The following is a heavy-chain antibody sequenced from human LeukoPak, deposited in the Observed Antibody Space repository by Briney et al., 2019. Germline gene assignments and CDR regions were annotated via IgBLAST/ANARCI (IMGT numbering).Heavy chain of an antibody. Sequence: SETLSLTCTVSGGSISSYYWSWIRQPPGKGLEWIGFIYYSGSTNYNPSLKSRVTISVNTSKNQFSLKLSSVTAADTAVYYCARERDSYGQPFDYWGQGTLVTVSS. V-gene: IGHV4-59*01. CDR1: GGSISSYY. CDR2: IYYSGST. CDR3: ARERDSYGQPFDY. J-gene: IGHJ4*02. D-gene: IGHD5-18*01.